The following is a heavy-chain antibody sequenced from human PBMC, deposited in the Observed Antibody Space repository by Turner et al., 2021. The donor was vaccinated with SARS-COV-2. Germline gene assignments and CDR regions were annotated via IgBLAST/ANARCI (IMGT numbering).Heavy chain of an antibody. CDR2: IYYSGST. J-gene: IGHJ3*02. Sequence: QLQLQESGPGLVKPSETLSTTCTVSGGSISSSSYYWGWIRQPPGKGLEWIGSIYYSGSTYYNPSLKSRVTTSVDTSKNQFSLKMSSVTAADTAVYYCASTVWLRGAFDIWGQGTMVTVSS. V-gene: IGHV4-39*01. CDR3: ASTVWLRGAFDI. D-gene: IGHD5-18*01. CDR1: GGSISSSSYY.